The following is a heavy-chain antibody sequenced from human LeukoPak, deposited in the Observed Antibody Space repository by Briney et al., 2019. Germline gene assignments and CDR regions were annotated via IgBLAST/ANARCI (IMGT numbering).Heavy chain of an antibody. CDR2: IYSSGST. J-gene: IGHJ4*02. D-gene: IGHD6-13*01. V-gene: IGHV4-39*07. CDR3: AREPPGHSNTSC. Sequence: SETLSLTCTVSGGSISSGDYDWGWIRQPPGKGLEWIGTIYSSGSTYYNPSLKSRVTISIDTSKNQFSLKLTSVTAADTAVYYCAREPPGHSNTSCWGQGTLVTVSS. CDR1: GGSISSGDYD.